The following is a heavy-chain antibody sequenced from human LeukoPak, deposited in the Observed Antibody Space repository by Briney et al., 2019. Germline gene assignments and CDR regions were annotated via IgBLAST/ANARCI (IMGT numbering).Heavy chain of an antibody. D-gene: IGHD3-16*01. CDR3: ARDLGMITLGGAPSFDY. Sequence: GGSLRLSCAASGFTFSSYEMNWVRQAPGKGLERVSYISSSGSTIYYADSVKGRFTISRDNAKNSLYLQMNSLRAEDTAVYYCARDLGMITLGGAPSFDYWGQGALVTVSS. J-gene: IGHJ4*02. CDR1: GFTFSSYE. V-gene: IGHV3-48*03. CDR2: ISSSGSTI.